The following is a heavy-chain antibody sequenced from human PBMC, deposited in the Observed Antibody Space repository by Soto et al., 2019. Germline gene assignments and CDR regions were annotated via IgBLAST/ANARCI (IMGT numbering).Heavy chain of an antibody. J-gene: IGHJ4*02. CDR2: VWIDGSIQ. CDR3: ARVDFGGNSYYFDY. CDR1: GFTFSDYG. D-gene: IGHD1-7*01. V-gene: IGHV3-33*01. Sequence: PGGSLRLSCVASGFTFSDYGIQWVRQAPDKGLEWVAVVWIDGSIQYYGDSVKGRFTISRDNSNNTVDLQMNNLRAEDTAVYYCARVDFGGNSYYFDYWGQGTPVTVSS.